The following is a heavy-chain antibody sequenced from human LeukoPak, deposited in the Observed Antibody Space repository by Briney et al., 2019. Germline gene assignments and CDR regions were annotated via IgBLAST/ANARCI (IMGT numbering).Heavy chain of an antibody. CDR1: GFTFSSYS. D-gene: IGHD1-26*01. J-gene: IGHJ6*03. V-gene: IGHV3-23*01. Sequence: GGSLRLSCAASGFTFSSYSMNWVRQAPGKGLVWVSSISGSGGTTYYADSVRGRFTISRDNSKNTLSLQMNSLRAEDTAVYYCSKSPGQGIVGSSPAYNYYMDVWGKGTTVTVSS. CDR2: ISGSGGTT. CDR3: SKSPGQGIVGSSPAYNYYMDV.